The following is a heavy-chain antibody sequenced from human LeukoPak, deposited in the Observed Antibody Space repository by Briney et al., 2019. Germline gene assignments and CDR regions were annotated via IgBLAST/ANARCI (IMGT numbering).Heavy chain of an antibody. CDR2: INTNTGNP. V-gene: IGHV7-4-1*02. Sequence: ASVKVSCKASGYTFTSYAMNWVRQAPGQGLEWMGWINTNTGNPTYAQGFTGRFVFSLDTSVSTAYLQISSLKAEDTAVYYCARDRPGRYCSSTSCYTASPFDPWGQGTLVIVSS. CDR1: GYTFTSYA. D-gene: IGHD2-2*02. CDR3: ARDRPGRYCSSTSCYTASPFDP. J-gene: IGHJ5*02.